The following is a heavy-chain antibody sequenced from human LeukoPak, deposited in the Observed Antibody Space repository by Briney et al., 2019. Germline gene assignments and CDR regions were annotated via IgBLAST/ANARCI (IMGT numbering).Heavy chain of an antibody. V-gene: IGHV3-33*01. CDR1: GFTFSSYG. Sequence: HPGGSLRLSCAPSGFTFSSYGMHWVRQAPGRGLEWVAVIWYDGSNKYYADSVKGRFTISRDNSKNTLYLQMNSLRAEDTAIYYCATSTTSFDYWGQGTLVTVSS. J-gene: IGHJ4*02. CDR3: ATSTTSFDY. D-gene: IGHD1-14*01. CDR2: IWYDGSNK.